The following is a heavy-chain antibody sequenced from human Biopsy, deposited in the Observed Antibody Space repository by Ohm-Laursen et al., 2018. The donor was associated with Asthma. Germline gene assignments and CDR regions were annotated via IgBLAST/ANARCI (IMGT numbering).Heavy chain of an antibody. Sequence: ASVKVSCKASGYTFIGCHIHWMRQAPGQGLEWMGRIDTNTGNPTYAQGFTGRFVFSLDTSVSTAYLQISSLKADDTAVYYCARGLLGMDVWGQGTTVTVSS. CDR2: IDTNTGNP. J-gene: IGHJ6*02. CDR3: ARGLLGMDV. CDR1: GYTFIGCH. D-gene: IGHD2-15*01. V-gene: IGHV7-4-1*02.